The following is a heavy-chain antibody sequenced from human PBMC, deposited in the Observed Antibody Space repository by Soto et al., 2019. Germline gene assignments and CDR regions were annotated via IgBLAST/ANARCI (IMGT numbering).Heavy chain of an antibody. Sequence: GASVKVSCKAPGYTFTSYGISWVRQAPGQGLEWMGWISAYNGNTNYAQKLQGRVTMTTDTSTSTAYMELRSLRSDDTAVYYCARDPTYIVVVPARGMDVWGQGTTVTVSS. V-gene: IGHV1-18*01. D-gene: IGHD2-2*01. CDR1: GYTFTSYG. CDR3: ARDPTYIVVVPARGMDV. J-gene: IGHJ6*02. CDR2: ISAYNGNT.